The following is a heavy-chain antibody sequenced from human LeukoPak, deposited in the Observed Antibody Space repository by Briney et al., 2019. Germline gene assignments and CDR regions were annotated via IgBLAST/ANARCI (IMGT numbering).Heavy chain of an antibody. CDR2: IKEDGSEK. J-gene: IGHJ4*02. D-gene: IGHD4-17*01. V-gene: IGHV3-7*03. CDR3: ATYGDYGY. Sequence: GGSLRLSCAASGFTFSNYWMHWVRQAPGKGLEWVANIKEDGSEKYYVDSVKGRFSISRDNAKNSLYLQMNSLRAEDTAVYYCATYGDYGYWGQGTLVTVSS. CDR1: GFTFSNYW.